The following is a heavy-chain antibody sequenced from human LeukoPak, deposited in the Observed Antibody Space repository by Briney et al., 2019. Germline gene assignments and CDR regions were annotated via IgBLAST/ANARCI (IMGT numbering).Heavy chain of an antibody. D-gene: IGHD6-13*01. CDR1: GYTFTSYD. J-gene: IGHJ5*02. Sequence: ASVKVSCKASGYTFTSYDINWVRQATGQGLDSMGWMNPNSGNTGYAQKFQGRVTMTRNTSISTAYMELSSLRSEDTAVYYCARAGRIATNWFDPWGQGTLVTVSS. CDR3: ARAGRIATNWFDP. V-gene: IGHV1-8*01. CDR2: MNPNSGNT.